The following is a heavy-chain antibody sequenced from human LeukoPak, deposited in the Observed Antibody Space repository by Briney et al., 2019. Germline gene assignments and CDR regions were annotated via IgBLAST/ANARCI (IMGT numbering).Heavy chain of an antibody. D-gene: IGHD3-3*01. J-gene: IGHJ4*02. CDR1: GYTLTELS. V-gene: IGHV1-24*01. Sequence: ASVKVSCKVSGYTLTELSMHWVRQAPGKGLEWMGGFDPEDGETIYAQKSQGRVTMTEDTSTDTAYMELSSLRSEDTAVYYCATAGGPRYDFWSGYQFDYWGQGTLVTVSS. CDR3: ATAGGPRYDFWSGYQFDY. CDR2: FDPEDGET.